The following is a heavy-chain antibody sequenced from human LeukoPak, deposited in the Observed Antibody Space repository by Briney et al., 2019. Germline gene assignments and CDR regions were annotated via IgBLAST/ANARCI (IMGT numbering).Heavy chain of an antibody. J-gene: IGHJ4*02. CDR1: GYTFTGYY. D-gene: IGHD6-13*01. CDR2: IAPISGDT. V-gene: IGHV1-2*02. CDR3: ARALAAAAGRRAAMMGD. Sequence: ASVKVSCKTSGYTFTGYYIQWVRQAPGQGLEWMGWIAPISGDTDYAQKFQGRVTMTRDTSISTVYMELSSLRSEDTAVYYCARALAAAAGRRAAMMGDWGQGTLVTVSS.